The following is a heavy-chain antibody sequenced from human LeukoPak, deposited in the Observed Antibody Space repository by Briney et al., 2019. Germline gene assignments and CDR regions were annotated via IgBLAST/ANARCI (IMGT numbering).Heavy chain of an antibody. V-gene: IGHV4-59*01. CDR2: IYYTGTT. CDR1: GGSLTSYY. J-gene: IGHJ4*02. CDR3: ARAVAGSFDY. Sequence: PSETLSLTCTVSGGSLTSYYWSWIRQPPGKGLEWIGCIYYTGTTNYNPSLKSRVTISVDTSKNQFSLKLNSVTAANTAVYYCARAVAGSFDYWGLGTLVTVSS. D-gene: IGHD6-19*01.